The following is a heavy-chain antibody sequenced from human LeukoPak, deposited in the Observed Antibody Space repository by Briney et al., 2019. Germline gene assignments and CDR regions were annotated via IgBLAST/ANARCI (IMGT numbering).Heavy chain of an antibody. V-gene: IGHV3-23*01. Sequence: GGSLRLSCAASGFTFSSFAMSWVRQAPGKGLEWLSVITGSGYDTNSADSVKGRFTISRDNSKNTLYLQMNSLRAEDTAVYYCAKNLRVSSHYGIDYWGQATLVTVSS. CDR2: ITGSGYDT. D-gene: IGHD4-17*01. CDR1: GFTFSSFA. J-gene: IGHJ4*02. CDR3: AKNLRVSSHYGIDY.